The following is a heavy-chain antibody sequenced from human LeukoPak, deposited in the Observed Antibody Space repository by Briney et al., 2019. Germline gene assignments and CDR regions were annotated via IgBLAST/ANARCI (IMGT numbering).Heavy chain of an antibody. CDR2: IIPIFGTA. Sequence: SVKVSCKASGGTFSSYAISWVRQAPGQGLEWMGRIIPIFGTANYAQKFQGRVTITTDESTSTAYMELSSLRSEDTAVYYCASVRYYSSGSYKSDYWGQGTLVTVSS. CDR1: GGTFSSYA. D-gene: IGHD3-10*01. J-gene: IGHJ4*02. CDR3: ASVRYYSSGSYKSDY. V-gene: IGHV1-69*05.